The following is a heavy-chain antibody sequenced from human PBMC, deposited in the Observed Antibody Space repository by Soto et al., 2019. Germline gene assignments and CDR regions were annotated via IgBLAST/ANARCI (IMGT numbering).Heavy chain of an antibody. V-gene: IGHV3-30*18. CDR3: VKVGFDFWSGYYTPLFDF. J-gene: IGHJ4*02. Sequence: PGGSLRLSCAASGFTFSSYGMHWVRQAPGKGLEWVAVISYDGSNKYYADSVKGRFTISRDNSKNMLYLQMNSLRAEDTAVYYCVKVGFDFWSGYYTPLFDFWGRGTLVTVPS. CDR1: GFTFSSYG. CDR2: ISYDGSNK. D-gene: IGHD3-3*01.